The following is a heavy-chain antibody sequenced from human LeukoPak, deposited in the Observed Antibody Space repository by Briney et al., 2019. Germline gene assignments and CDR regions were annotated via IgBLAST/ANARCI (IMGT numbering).Heavy chain of an antibody. CDR2: ISSSSSTI. CDR1: GFTFSSYS. V-gene: IGHV3-48*01. J-gene: IGHJ6*03. CDR3: ARDRSAIVVGYMDV. Sequence: GGSLRLSCAASGFTFSSYSMNWVRQAPGKGLEWVSYISSSSSTIYYADSVKGRFTISRDNAKNSLYLQMNSLRAEDTAVYYCARDRSAIVVGYMDVWGKGTTVTVSS. D-gene: IGHD2-2*01.